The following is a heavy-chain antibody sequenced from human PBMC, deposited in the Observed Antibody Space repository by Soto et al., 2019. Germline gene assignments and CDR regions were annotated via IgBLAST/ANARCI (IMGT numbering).Heavy chain of an antibody. D-gene: IGHD2-15*01. J-gene: IGHJ5*02. CDR1: GGSISSSSYY. CDR3: ASHGPGTGYCSGGSCYSVGVWFVP. V-gene: IGHV4-39*01. CDR2: IYYSGST. Sequence: SETLSLTCTVSGGSISSSSYYWGWIRQPPGKGLEWIGSIYYSGSTYYNPSLKSRVTISVDTSKNQFSLKLSSVTAADTAVYYCASHGPGTGYCSGGSCYSVGVWFVPWGQGTLVTVSS.